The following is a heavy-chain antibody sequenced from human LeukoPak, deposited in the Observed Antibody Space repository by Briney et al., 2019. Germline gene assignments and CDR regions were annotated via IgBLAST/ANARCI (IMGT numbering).Heavy chain of an antibody. D-gene: IGHD6-13*01. Sequence: SETLSLTCAVSGESHSRFYWSWIRQSPGRGPEWIGEINHSGSPNYNPSLKSRVTISLDTSKNQFSLRVPSVTAADTAFYFCASSLTGYSSSWFLAYWGPGTLVTVSS. CDR3: ASSLTGYSSSWFLAY. J-gene: IGHJ4*02. V-gene: IGHV4-34*01. CDR1: GESHSRFY. CDR2: INHSGSP.